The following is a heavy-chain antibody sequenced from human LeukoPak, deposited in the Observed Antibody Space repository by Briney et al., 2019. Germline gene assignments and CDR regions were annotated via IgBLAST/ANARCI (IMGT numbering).Heavy chain of an antibody. CDR2: IYYSGST. V-gene: IGHV4-31*03. J-gene: IGHJ6*02. CDR1: GGSISSGGYY. CDR3: ATLGYCSSTSCYTLGMDV. D-gene: IGHD2-2*02. Sequence: PSETLSLTCTVSGGSISSGGYYWSWIRQHPGKGLEWIGYIYYSGSTYYNPSLKSRVTISVDTSKNQFSLKLSSVTAADTAVYYCATLGYCSSTSCYTLGMDVWGQGTTVTVSS.